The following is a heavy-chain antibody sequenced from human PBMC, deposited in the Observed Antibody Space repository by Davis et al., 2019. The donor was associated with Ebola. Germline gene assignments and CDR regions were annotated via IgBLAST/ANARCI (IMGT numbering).Heavy chain of an antibody. CDR1: GYTFNIYG. V-gene: IGHV1-18*01. Sequence: ASVQVSCKASGYTFNIYGIGWVRQAPGQGLEWMGWISAYNGDTNYAQKFQGRVTMTRDTSPSTAYMELSSLRSEDTAVYYFARDLRGWYSFDYWGQGTLVTVSS. J-gene: IGHJ4*02. D-gene: IGHD6-19*01. CDR3: ARDLRGWYSFDY. CDR2: ISAYNGDT.